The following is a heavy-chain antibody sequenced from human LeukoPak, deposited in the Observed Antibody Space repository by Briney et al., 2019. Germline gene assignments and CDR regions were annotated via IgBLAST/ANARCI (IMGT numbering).Heavy chain of an antibody. CDR1: GYTFIDYY. D-gene: IGHD5-24*01. J-gene: IGHJ4*02. Sequence: ASVTVSCKASGYTFIDYYMHWVRQAPGQGLEWMGIINPRGGSTTYAQNFQGRVTMTRDTSTSTLYMELSSLTYEDTAVYYCARKRTDGYISYYFDYWGQGTLATVFS. CDR2: INPRGGST. CDR3: ARKRTDGYISYYFDY. V-gene: IGHV1-46*01.